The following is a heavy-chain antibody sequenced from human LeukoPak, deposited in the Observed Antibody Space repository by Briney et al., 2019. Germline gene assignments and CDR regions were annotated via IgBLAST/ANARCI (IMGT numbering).Heavy chain of an antibody. CDR3: ARDMVTMVRGVNQLGY. V-gene: IGHV1-2*06. Sequence: EASVKVSCKASGGTFSSYAISWVRQAPGQGLEWMGRINPNSGGTNYAQKFQGRVTMTRDTSISTAYMELSRLRSDDTAVYYCARDMVTMVRGVNQLGYWGQGTLVTVSS. J-gene: IGHJ4*02. D-gene: IGHD3-10*01. CDR2: INPNSGGT. CDR1: GGTFSSYA.